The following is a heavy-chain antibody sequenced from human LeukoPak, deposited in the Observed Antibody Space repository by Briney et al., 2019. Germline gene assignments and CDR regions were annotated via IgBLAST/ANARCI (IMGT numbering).Heavy chain of an antibody. D-gene: IGHD3-22*01. Sequence: PGRSLRLSCAASGFIFSSYGMYWVRQAPGKGLGWVTNIWSDGSNKYYADSVKGRFTISRDNSKNTLYLQMNSLRAEDTAVYYCARGLFNYDSSGLNYWGQGTLVTVSS. CDR3: ARGLFNYDSSGLNY. J-gene: IGHJ4*02. CDR1: GFIFSSYG. CDR2: IWSDGSNK. V-gene: IGHV3-33*01.